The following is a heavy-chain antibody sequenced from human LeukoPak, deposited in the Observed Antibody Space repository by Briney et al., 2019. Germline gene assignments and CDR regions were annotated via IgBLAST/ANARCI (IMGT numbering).Heavy chain of an antibody. J-gene: IGHJ4*02. Sequence: PGGSLRLSCAASGFTFSSYGMHWVRQAPGKGLEWVAVIWYDGSNKYYADSVKGRFTISRDNSKNTLYLQMNSLRAEDTAVYYCARDLYGDYAGTDHYFDYWGQGTLVTVSS. CDR1: GFTFSSYG. CDR3: ARDLYGDYAGTDHYFDY. CDR2: IWYDGSNK. V-gene: IGHV3-33*01. D-gene: IGHD4-17*01.